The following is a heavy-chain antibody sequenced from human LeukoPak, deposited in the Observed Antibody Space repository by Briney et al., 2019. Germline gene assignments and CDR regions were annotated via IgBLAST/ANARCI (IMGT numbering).Heavy chain of an antibody. CDR3: ARVVAVAGIIDYFDY. V-gene: IGHV1-3*01. Sequence: ASVKVSCKASGYSSTTYNINWVRQAPGQRLEWMGWINAGNGNTKYSQKFQGRVTITRDTSASTAYMELSSLRSEDTAVYYCARVVAVAGIIDYFDYWGQGTLVTVSS. D-gene: IGHD6-19*01. J-gene: IGHJ4*02. CDR2: INAGNGNT. CDR1: GYSSTTYN.